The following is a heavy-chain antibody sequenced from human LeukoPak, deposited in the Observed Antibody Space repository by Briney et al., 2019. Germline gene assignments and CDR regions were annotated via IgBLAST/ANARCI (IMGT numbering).Heavy chain of an antibody. D-gene: IGHD2/OR15-2a*01. CDR3: AKDATKIVLAPPVH. CDR1: GFTFSSFA. V-gene: IGHV3-23*01. CDR2: ISGSGGSI. Sequence: PGGSLRLSCAASGFTFSSFAMSWVRQAPGKGLEWVSAISGSGGSIYYADSVKGRFTISRDDSKNTLYLQMNSLRAEDTAVYYCAKDATKIVLAPPVHWGQGTLVTVSS. J-gene: IGHJ1*01.